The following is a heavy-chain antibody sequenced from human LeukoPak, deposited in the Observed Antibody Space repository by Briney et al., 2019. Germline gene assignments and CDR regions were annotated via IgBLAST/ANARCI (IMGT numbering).Heavy chain of an antibody. CDR1: GGSVSSYY. D-gene: IGHD4-17*01. J-gene: IGHJ4*02. CDR3: ARVFYGDYFIDY. V-gene: IGHV4-4*09. CDR2: IYTSGST. Sequence: PSETLSLTCTVSGGSVSSYYWSWIRQPPGKGLEWIGYIYTSGSTYYNPSLESRVTISVDTSKNQFSLKLSSVTAADTAVYYCARVFYGDYFIDYWGQGTLVTVSS.